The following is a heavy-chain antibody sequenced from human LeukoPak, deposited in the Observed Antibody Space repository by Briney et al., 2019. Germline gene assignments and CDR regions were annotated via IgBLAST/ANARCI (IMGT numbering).Heavy chain of an antibody. CDR1: GYTFTGYY. D-gene: IGHD2-15*01. CDR2: INPNSGGT. CDR3: ARVGGYCSGGSCYNYFDY. Sequence: ASVKVSCKASGYTFTGYYMHWVRQAPGQGLEWMGWINPNSGGTNYAQKFQGRVTMTRDTSISTAYMELSRLRSDDTAVYYCARVGGYCSGGSCYNYFDYWGQGTLVTVSS. J-gene: IGHJ4*02. V-gene: IGHV1-2*02.